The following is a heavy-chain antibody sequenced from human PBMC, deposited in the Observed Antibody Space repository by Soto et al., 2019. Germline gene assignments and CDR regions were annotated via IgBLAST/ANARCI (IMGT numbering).Heavy chain of an antibody. CDR1: GGSVSSGSYY. CDR2: IYYSGST. Sequence: QVQLQESGPGLVKPSETLSLTCTVSGGSVSSGSYYWSWIRQPPGKVLEWIGYIYYSGSTNYNPSLKSRVTISVDTSKNQFSLKLSSVTAADTAVSHCHYSSSWYGAYWGQGTLVTVSS. D-gene: IGHD6-13*01. J-gene: IGHJ4*02. CDR3: HYSSSWYGAY. V-gene: IGHV4-61*01.